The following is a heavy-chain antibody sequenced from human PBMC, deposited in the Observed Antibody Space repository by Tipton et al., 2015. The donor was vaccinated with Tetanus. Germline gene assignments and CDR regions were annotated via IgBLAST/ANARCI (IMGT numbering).Heavy chain of an antibody. D-gene: IGHD2-8*01. Sequence: QLVQSGTEVKKPGESLKISCEASGYSFSSYYIAWVRQMPGKGLEWMGIIYPGDSDTRYSPSFQGQVTISVDKSISTAYLQWSSLKASDTSMFYCARAHCSDGVCNFDYWGQGALVTVAS. CDR2: IYPGDSDT. CDR3: ARAHCSDGVCNFDY. J-gene: IGHJ4*02. CDR1: GYSFSSYY. V-gene: IGHV5-51*01.